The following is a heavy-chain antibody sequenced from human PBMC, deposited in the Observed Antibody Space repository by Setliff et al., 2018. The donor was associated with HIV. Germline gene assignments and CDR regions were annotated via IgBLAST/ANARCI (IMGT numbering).Heavy chain of an antibody. D-gene: IGHD6-25*01. V-gene: IGHV3-66*02. Sequence: GGSLRLSCAASGFTFRAYSMNLVRQAQGKGLEWVSTIYSDGSTYHRDSVKGRFTLSRDNSKNTVYLQVGSLRPDDTAMYYCARSRPYNSALDYWGQGTLVTVSS. CDR2: IYSDGST. J-gene: IGHJ4*02. CDR3: ARSRPYNSALDY. CDR1: GFTFRAYS.